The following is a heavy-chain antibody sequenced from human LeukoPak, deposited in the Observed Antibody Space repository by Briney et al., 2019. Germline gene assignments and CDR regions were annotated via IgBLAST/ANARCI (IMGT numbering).Heavy chain of an antibody. D-gene: IGHD6-6*01. J-gene: IGHJ4*02. CDR1: GFTFSSHW. CDR2: IKQDGSEK. Sequence: GGSLRLSXAASGFTFSSHWMSWVRQAPGKGLEWVANIKQDGSEKYYVDSVKGRFTISRDNAKNSLYLQMNSLRAEDTAVYYCARSPMSIAARPGGIDYWGQGTLVTVSS. CDR3: ARSPMSIAARPGGIDY. V-gene: IGHV3-7*01.